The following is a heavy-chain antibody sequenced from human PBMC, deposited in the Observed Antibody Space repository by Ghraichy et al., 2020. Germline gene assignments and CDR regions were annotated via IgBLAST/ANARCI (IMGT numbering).Heavy chain of an antibody. V-gene: IGHV4-34*10. CDR3: ARVTIRGDMDV. CDR2: IAHSGRT. D-gene: IGHD5-12*01. Sequence: SETLSLTCAVYGGSFRGYGWTWIRQPPGKGLDYIGEIAHSGRTDHAPSLKSRMTMSLDTSRNQFSLKLSSVTAADTAVYYCARVTIRGDMDVWGQGTTVIVSS. CDR1: GGSFRGYG. J-gene: IGHJ6*02.